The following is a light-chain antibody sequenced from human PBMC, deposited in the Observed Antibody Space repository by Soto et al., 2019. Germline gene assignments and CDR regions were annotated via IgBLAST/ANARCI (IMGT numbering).Light chain of an antibody. CDR2: WAS. J-gene: IGKJ2*01. Sequence: DIVMTQSPDSLAVSRGERATINCKSSQSLLYSSNHKNYLAWYQQKSGQPPKLLIYWASTRESGVPDRFSGSESGTDFTLTISSLQAEDVAVEYGQQDYSDRNPPTFGQGTKLEIK. CDR1: QSLLYSSNHKNY. V-gene: IGKV4-1*01. CDR3: QQDYSDRNPPT.